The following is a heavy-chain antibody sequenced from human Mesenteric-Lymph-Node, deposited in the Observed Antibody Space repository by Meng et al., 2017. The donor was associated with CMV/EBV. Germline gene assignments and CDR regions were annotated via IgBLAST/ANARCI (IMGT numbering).Heavy chain of an antibody. V-gene: IGHV3-74*01. CDR2: ISGDGSGT. CDR1: GFTFRSYW. D-gene: IGHD3-16*01. CDR3: ASLRVGG. J-gene: IGHJ4*02. Sequence: SLRLSCAACGFTFRSYWIHWFRQDPGRGLVWVSGISGDGSGTGYADAVKGRFTISRNNAKNTVYLQMSTLRAEDTAVYYCASLRVGGWGQGTLVTVSS.